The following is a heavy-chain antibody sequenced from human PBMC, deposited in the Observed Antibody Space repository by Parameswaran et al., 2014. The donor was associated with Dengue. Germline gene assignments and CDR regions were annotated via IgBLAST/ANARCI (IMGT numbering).Heavy chain of an antibody. D-gene: IGHD2-15*01. V-gene: IGHV1-69*01. Sequence: ISNARLGATGPWTKLEWMGGVIPVFGTANYAQKFQDRVTITADESTSTAYMELSSLRSDDTAVYYCARKDCSPNSCPGSFDSWGQGTLVTVSS. J-gene: IGHJ4*02. CDR3: ARKDCSPNSCPGSFDS. CDR1: ISNA. CDR2: VIPVFGTA.